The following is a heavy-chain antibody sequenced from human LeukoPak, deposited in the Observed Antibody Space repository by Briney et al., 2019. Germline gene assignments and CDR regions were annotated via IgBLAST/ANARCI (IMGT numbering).Heavy chain of an antibody. CDR3: ARGRGLGVVSPYFDY. CDR2: IYGDGRT. CDR1: GFSVSNNY. D-gene: IGHD3-3*01. J-gene: IGHJ4*02. Sequence: PGGSLGLSCVVSGFSVSNNYIIWVRQAPGNGLERVSVIYGDGRTSHSASVRGRFTISRDNSKNIVSLQMNNLRAEDTAVYYCARGRGLGVVSPYFDYWGQGTLVTVSS. V-gene: IGHV3-53*01.